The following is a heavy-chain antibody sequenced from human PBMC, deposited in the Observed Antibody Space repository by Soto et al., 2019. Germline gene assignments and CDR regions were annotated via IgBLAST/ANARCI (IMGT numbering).Heavy chain of an antibody. J-gene: IGHJ3*01. V-gene: IGHV1-18*04. CDR3: ARAGILGLFDAYDL. D-gene: IGHD3-3*01. Sequence: VASVKVSCKASVFTSSGISGVRQAPGQRLEGMGWISTHNGNTIYAQKFQGRVIMTMDTTTTPVYMELRSMRPDDTAVYLCARAGILGLFDAYDLWGQGTMVTVSS. CDR1: VFTSSG. CDR2: ISTHNGNT.